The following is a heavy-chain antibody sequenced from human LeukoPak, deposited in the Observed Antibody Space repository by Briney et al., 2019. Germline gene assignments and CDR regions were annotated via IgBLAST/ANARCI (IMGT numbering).Heavy chain of an antibody. CDR1: GFTFSNAW. CDR2: IKSKTDGGTT. V-gene: IGHV3-15*01. J-gene: IGHJ3*02. Sequence: PGGSLRLSCAASGFTFSNAWMGWVRQAPGKGLEWVGRIKSKTDGGTTDYAAPVKGRFTISRDDSKNTLYLQMNSLKTEDTAVYYCTTDGEYCSGGSCYGGAFDIWGQGTMVTVSS. D-gene: IGHD2-15*01. CDR3: TTDGEYCSGGSCYGGAFDI.